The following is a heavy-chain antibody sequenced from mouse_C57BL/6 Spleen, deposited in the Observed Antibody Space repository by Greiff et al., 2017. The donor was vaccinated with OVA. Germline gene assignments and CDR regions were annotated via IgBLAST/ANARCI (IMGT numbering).Heavy chain of an antibody. CDR1: GYTFTSYW. J-gene: IGHJ1*03. CDR2: IYPSDSET. CDR3: ARGDWYFDV. V-gene: IGHV1-61*01. Sequence: QVQLQQPGAELVRPGSSVKLSCKASGYTFTSYWMDWVKQRPGQGLEWIGNIYPSDSETHYNQKFKDKATLTVDKSSITAYMQLSSLTSDDSAVYYCARGDWYFDVWGTGTTVTVSS.